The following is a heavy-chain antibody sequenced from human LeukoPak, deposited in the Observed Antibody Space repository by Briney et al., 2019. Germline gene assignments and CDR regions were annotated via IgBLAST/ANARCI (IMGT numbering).Heavy chain of an antibody. CDR1: GFTFSSYW. D-gene: IGHD6-13*01. Sequence: GGSLRLSCAASGFTFSSYWMSWVRQAPGKGLEWVSAISGSGGSTYYADSVKGRFTISRDNSKNTLYLQMNCLRAEDTAVYYCAKDRYKYSSSGGKSDLLHSVHDYWGQGTLVTVSS. CDR3: AKDRYKYSSSGGKSDLLHSVHDY. V-gene: IGHV3-23*01. J-gene: IGHJ4*02. CDR2: ISGSGGST.